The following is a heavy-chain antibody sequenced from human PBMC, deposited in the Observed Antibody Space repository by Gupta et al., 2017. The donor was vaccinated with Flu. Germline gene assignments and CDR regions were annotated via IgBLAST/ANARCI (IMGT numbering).Heavy chain of an antibody. V-gene: IGHV3-23*01. CDR1: GFTVSNYA. J-gene: IGHJ6*03. D-gene: IGHD4-17*01. CDR2: ITDNGGST. Sequence: ELQLLESGGGLVQSGGSMRLSCAAFGFTVSNYAVSWVRQVPWKGLEWVSSITDNGGSTNYAESVKGRFTVSRDNPKKTLYLQMNSLRAEDTAVYYCTKDPYGDYFFYYNYIDVWGKGTTVTVSS. CDR3: TKDPYGDYFFYYNYIDV.